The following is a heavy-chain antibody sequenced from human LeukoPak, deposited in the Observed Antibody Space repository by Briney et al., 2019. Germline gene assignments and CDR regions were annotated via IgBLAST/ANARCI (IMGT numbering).Heavy chain of an antibody. CDR3: AKDEGDSGYSGYDSRPSFDY. J-gene: IGHJ4*02. V-gene: IGHV3-30*18. CDR2: ISNDGTNQ. D-gene: IGHD5-12*01. CDR1: GFTFSTFG. Sequence: GGSLRLSCAASGFTFSTFGMHWVRQAPGKGLEWVAVISNDGTNQYFADSVKGRFTISRDNSKNTLYLQMNSLRPEDTAVYYCAKDEGDSGYSGYDSRPSFDYWGQGTLVTVSS.